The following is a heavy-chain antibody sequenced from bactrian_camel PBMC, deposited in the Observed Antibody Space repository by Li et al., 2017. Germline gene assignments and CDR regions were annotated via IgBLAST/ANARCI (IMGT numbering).Heavy chain of an antibody. V-gene: IGHV3S6*01. Sequence: HVQLVESGGGSVQAGGSLRLSCAASRYMYDNGCMGWFRQAPGKGREWVSSIANDGRTTGYADSVMGRFTISRDNAKNTLYLQLNSLKSEDTAMYYCNRGWDGLEPVRSQGTQVTVS. CDR2: IANDGRTT. D-gene: IGHD1*01. J-gene: IGHJ4*01. CDR1: RYMYDNGC.